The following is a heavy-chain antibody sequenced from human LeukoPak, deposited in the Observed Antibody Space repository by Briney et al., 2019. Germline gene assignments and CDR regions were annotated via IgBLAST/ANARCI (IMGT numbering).Heavy chain of an antibody. CDR2: ISAYNGNT. J-gene: IGHJ4*02. CDR1: GYTFSNYG. Sequence: GASVTVSCKASGYTFSNYGISWVRQAPGQRLEWLGWISAYNGNTHYAQKLQGRVTLTTDTSTSTAYMEVRSLRSDDTAVYFCARVIPDYYDSSGYPLFFDYWGQGTLVTVSS. D-gene: IGHD3-22*01. CDR3: ARVIPDYYDSSGYPLFFDY. V-gene: IGHV1-18*01.